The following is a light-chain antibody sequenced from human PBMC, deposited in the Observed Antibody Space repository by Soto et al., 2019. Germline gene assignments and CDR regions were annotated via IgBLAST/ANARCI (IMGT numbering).Light chain of an antibody. V-gene: IGKV1-5*03. Sequence: DIQMTQSPSTLSASVGDTVTITCRASQRISNWLAWYQQKPGQAPKLQIHTASTLENGVPSRFSGSGTGTEFTLTISSLQPDDFATFCCQQYDRFQYTFGQGTKLEIK. J-gene: IGKJ2*01. CDR3: QQYDRFQYT. CDR1: QRISNW. CDR2: TAS.